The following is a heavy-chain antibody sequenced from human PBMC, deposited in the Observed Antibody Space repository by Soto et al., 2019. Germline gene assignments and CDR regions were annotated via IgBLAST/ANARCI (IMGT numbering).Heavy chain of an antibody. Sequence: GGSLRLSCAASGFTFSSYAMSWVRQAPGKGLEWVSAISGSAGSIYYADSVKGRFTISRDNSKNTLYLQMSSLRADDTDVYYCASNMVFGEYGMDVWGQGTTVTVSS. CDR3: ASNMVFGEYGMDV. CDR2: ISGSAGSI. J-gene: IGHJ6*02. CDR1: GFTFSSYA. V-gene: IGHV3-23*01. D-gene: IGHD3-10*02.